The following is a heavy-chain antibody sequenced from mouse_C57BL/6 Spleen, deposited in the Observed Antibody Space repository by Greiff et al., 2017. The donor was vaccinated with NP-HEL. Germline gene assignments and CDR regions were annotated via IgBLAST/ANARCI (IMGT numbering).Heavy chain of an antibody. V-gene: IGHV5-4*01. Sequence: DVKVEESGGGLVKPGGSLKLSCAASGFTFSSYAMSWVRQTPEKRLEWVATISDGGSYTYYPDNVKGRFTISRDNAKNNLYLQMSHLKSEDTAMYYCARDHYGSSFDYWGQGTTLTVSS. D-gene: IGHD1-1*01. CDR1: GFTFSSYA. CDR2: ISDGGSYT. CDR3: ARDHYGSSFDY. J-gene: IGHJ2*01.